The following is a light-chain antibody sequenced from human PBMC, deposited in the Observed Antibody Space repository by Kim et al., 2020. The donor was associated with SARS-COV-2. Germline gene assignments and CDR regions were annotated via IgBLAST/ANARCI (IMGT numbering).Light chain of an antibody. CDR2: YDS. CDR1: NSGGKR. V-gene: IGLV3-21*01. J-gene: IGLJ3*02. CDR3: QVWNSDNDDRGV. Sequence: PGGPAIITCEENNSGGKRVPWYQQKAGQSPVLVIRYDSDRPSGITKRFSGSNSGNTATLTISGVEDGDEADYYCQVWNSDNDDRGVFGGGTQLTVL.